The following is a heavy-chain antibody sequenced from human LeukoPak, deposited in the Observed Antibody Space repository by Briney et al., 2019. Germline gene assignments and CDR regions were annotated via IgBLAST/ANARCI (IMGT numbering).Heavy chain of an antibody. CDR1: GFTFSNFA. Sequence: GGSLRLSCAASGFTFSNFAMHWVRQAPGKGLEWVAVISYDGSNKYHAESVKGRFTISRDNTKDTVYLQMNSLRAEDTAVYYCARDLNYNFDYWGQGALVTVSS. V-gene: IGHV3-30*04. CDR2: ISYDGSNK. J-gene: IGHJ4*02. CDR3: ARDLNYNFDY. D-gene: IGHD5-24*01.